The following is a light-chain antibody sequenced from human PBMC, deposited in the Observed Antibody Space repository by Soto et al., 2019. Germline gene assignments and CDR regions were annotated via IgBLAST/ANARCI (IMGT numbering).Light chain of an antibody. V-gene: IGKV1-12*01. CDR2: AAS. CDR1: QSVSGW. J-gene: IGKJ4*01. CDR3: QQANSLPLT. Sequence: DIRMNMSPSTLSASIGEAVTVTCRASQSVSGWLAWYQQKPGKAPKLLIYAASSLQSGVPSRFSGSGSGTDFTLTISSLQPEDFATYYCQQANSLPLTFGGGTKVDIK.